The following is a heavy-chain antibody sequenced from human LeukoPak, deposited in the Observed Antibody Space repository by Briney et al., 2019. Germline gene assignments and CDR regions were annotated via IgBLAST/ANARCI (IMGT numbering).Heavy chain of an antibody. V-gene: IGHV3-74*01. CDR2: VNGEGSRI. CDR1: GFNLRTYW. CDR3: ARDPGYYYYGMDV. J-gene: IGHJ6*02. Sequence: GGSLRLSCAVTGFNLRTYWIHWVRHSPGRGLEWVARVNGEGSRISYADSVRGRFTISRDNAKNTAYLQMNSLRAEDTALYYCARDPGYYYYGMDVWGQGTTVVVSS.